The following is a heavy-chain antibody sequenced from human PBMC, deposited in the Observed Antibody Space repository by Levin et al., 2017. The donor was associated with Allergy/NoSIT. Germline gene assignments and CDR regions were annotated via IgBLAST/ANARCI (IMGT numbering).Heavy chain of an antibody. J-gene: IGHJ4*02. CDR3: ARDSVAGIADDYFFDY. CDR1: GFTFSRYS. V-gene: IGHV3-48*01. D-gene: IGHD6-13*01. Sequence: GGSLRLFCAASGFTFSRYSMNWVRQAPGKGLEWISYISSSGNTIYYADSVKGRFTISRDNAKNSLYLQMNSLRAEDTAVYYCARDSVAGIADDYFFDYWGQGTQITVSS. CDR2: ISSSGNTI.